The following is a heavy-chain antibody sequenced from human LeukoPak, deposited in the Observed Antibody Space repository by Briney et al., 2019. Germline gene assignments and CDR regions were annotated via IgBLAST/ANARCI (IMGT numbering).Heavy chain of an antibody. Sequence: PSQTLSLTCNVSGASISSGTDYWSWIPQPAGQGLEWIMRIYTSGSTKYNPSLKRRVTISIDTSKNQFSLKLTSVTAADTAVYYCARESLGPPYYFDYWGQGTLVTVSS. CDR3: ARESLGPPYYFDY. D-gene: IGHD1-26*01. CDR1: GASISSGTDY. V-gene: IGHV4-61*02. J-gene: IGHJ4*02. CDR2: IYTSGST.